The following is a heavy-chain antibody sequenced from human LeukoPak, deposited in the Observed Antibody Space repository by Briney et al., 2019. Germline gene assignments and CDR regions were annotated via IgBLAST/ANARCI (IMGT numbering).Heavy chain of an antibody. CDR3: AKDWIQFNRVFDCFDS. V-gene: IGHV3-23*01. J-gene: IGHJ4*02. Sequence: GGSLRLSCATSGFPFETNAMSWVRQAPGKGLEWVATIGNTETFYADSVTGRFTISRDNSKNTINLQMNRLRVEDTAIYYCAKDWIQFNRVFDCFDSWGQGTLVTVSS. D-gene: IGHD5-18*01. CDR2: IGNTET. CDR1: GFPFETNA.